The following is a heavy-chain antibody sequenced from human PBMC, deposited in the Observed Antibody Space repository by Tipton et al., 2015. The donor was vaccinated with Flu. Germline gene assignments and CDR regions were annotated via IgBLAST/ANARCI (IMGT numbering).Heavy chain of an antibody. D-gene: IGHD6-19*01. V-gene: IGHV4-61*09. CDR2: LYTSGST. J-gene: IGHJ5*02. CDR3: ARIAGWQWLVRWFDP. Sequence: TLSLTCTVSGGSISSGSHYWSWIRQPAGRGLEWIGQLYTSGSTNYSPSLQSRVTMSVDTAKNQFSLKLSSVTAADTAVYYCARIAGWQWLVRWFDPWGQGTLVTVSS. CDR1: GGSISSGSHY.